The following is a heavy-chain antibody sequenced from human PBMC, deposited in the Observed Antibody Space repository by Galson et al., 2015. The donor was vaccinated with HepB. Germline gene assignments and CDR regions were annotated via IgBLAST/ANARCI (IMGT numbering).Heavy chain of an antibody. Sequence: SETLSLTCAVYGGSFSDYYWNWIRQPPGKGLEWIGEINHGGSTNYNPSLKSRVTISVDTSKSQSSLKLSSVTAADTAVYYCARGREYCTGGSCDDQYDYWGQGTLVTVSS. CDR3: ARGREYCTGGSCDDQYDY. J-gene: IGHJ4*02. CDR2: INHGGST. V-gene: IGHV4-34*01. CDR1: GGSFSDYY. D-gene: IGHD2-15*01.